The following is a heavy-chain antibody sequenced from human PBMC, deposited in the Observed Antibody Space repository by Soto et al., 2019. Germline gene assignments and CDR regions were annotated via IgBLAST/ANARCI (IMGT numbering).Heavy chain of an antibody. CDR1: GFTFSSYG. CDR3: ARDARFGELSSNWFDP. CDR2: IWYDGSNK. V-gene: IGHV3-33*01. Sequence: QVQLVESGGGVVQPGRSLRLSCAASGFTFSSYGMHWVRQAPGKGLEWVAVIWYDGSNKYYADSVKGRFTISRDNSKNTLYRQMNSLRAEDTAVYYCARDARFGELSSNWFDPWGQGTLVTVSS. J-gene: IGHJ5*02. D-gene: IGHD3-10*01.